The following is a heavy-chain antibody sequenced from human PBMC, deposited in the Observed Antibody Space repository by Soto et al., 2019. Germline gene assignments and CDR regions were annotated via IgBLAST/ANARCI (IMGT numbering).Heavy chain of an antibody. D-gene: IGHD3-22*01. V-gene: IGHV2-5*02. Sequence: QITLKESGPTLVKPTQTLTLTCTFSGFSLETSGMGMSWIRQPPGKALEWLALIYWDDDKRYSPSLKNRLTINKDTYKNQVVLTMTNVEAVDTASYYCAHSLYHYDNSGHYIYWYFDLWGRGTLVTVSS. J-gene: IGHJ2*01. CDR3: AHSLYHYDNSGHYIYWYFDL. CDR2: IYWDDDK. CDR1: GFSLETSGMG.